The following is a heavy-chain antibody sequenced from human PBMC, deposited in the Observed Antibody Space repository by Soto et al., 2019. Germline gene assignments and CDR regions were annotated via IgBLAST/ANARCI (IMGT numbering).Heavy chain of an antibody. V-gene: IGHV3-30*19. Sequence: QVQLVESGGGVVQPGTSLRLSCAASGFRFKSFVMHWVRQAPGKGLEWVAFTSYDGNNKDYGDSVKGRFTVSRDNAQNTLHLQMDLLRPEDTAFYYCARWGTTGGFDLWGQGTLVSVSS. D-gene: IGHD3-16*01. J-gene: IGHJ4*02. CDR2: TSYDGNNK. CDR3: ARWGTTGGFDL. CDR1: GFRFKSFV.